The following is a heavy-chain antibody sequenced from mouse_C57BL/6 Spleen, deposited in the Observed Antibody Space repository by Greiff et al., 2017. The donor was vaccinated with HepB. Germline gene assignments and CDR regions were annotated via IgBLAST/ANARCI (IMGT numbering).Heavy chain of an antibody. J-gene: IGHJ1*03. Sequence: VQLQQSGAELVKPGASVKISCKASGYAFSSYWMNWVKQRPGQGLEWIGQISPGDGDTNYNGKFKGKATLTADKSSSTAYMQLSSRSSEDSAVSFCARRGGTGYFDVWGTGTTVTVSS. V-gene: IGHV1-80*01. D-gene: IGHD3-3*01. CDR1: GYAFSSYW. CDR2: ISPGDGDT. CDR3: ARRGGTGYFDV.